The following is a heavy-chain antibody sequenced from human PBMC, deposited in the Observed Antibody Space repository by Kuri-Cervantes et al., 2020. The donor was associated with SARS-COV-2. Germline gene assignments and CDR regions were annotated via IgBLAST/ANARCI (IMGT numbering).Heavy chain of an antibody. CDR3: ARGWSGYSLDPPHFDY. CDR1: GYTFTGYY. J-gene: IGHJ4*02. D-gene: IGHD3-3*01. V-gene: IGHV1-2*02. CDR2: INPNSGGT. Sequence: ASVKVSCKASGYTFTGYYMHWVRQAPGQGLEWMGWINPNSGGTNYAQKFQGRVTMTRDTSISTAYMELSRLRSDDTAVYYCARGWSGYSLDPPHFDYWSQGTLVTVSS.